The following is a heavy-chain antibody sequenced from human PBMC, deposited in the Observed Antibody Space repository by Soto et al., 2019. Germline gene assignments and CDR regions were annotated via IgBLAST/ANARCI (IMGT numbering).Heavy chain of an antibody. CDR1: GYTFTGYH. Sequence: ASVTFSCRSSGYTFTGYHKHWVRPAPGQGLEWMGWINPNSGGTNYAQKFQGWVTMTRDTSISTAYMELSRLRSDDTAVYYCARGGGYNWNYSWFDPWGQGTLVTVS. D-gene: IGHD1-7*01. CDR2: INPNSGGT. J-gene: IGHJ5*02. V-gene: IGHV1-2*04. CDR3: ARGGGYNWNYSWFDP.